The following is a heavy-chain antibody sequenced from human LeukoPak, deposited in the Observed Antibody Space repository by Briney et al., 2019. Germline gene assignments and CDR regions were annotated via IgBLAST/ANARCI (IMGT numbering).Heavy chain of an antibody. Sequence: TSGGSLRLSCAASGFTFSNAWMSWVRQAPGKGLEWVGRIKSKTDGGTTDYAAPVKGRFTISRDDSKNTLYLQMNSLKTEDTAVYYYTTSTYYYDSSGYWRDYWGQGTLVTVSS. CDR2: IKSKTDGGTT. D-gene: IGHD3-22*01. CDR1: GFTFSNAW. V-gene: IGHV3-15*01. CDR3: TTSTYYYDSSGYWRDY. J-gene: IGHJ4*02.